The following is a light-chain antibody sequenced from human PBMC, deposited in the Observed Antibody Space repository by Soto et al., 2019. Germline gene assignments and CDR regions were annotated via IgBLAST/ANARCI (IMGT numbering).Light chain of an antibody. CDR2: EVT. CDR1: SSDVGGYNY. V-gene: IGLV2-14*01. J-gene: IGLJ1*01. CDR3: SSYTSRSTLV. Sequence: QSFLTLPASVSGSPGQSITISRTGTSSDVGGYNYVSWYQQHPGKAPKLMIYEVTNRPSGVSNRFSGSKSGNTASLTISGLQAEDEADYYCSSYTSRSTLVFGTGTKVTVL.